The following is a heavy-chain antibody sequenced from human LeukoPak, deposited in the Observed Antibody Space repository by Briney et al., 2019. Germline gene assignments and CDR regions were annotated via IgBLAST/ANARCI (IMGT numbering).Heavy chain of an antibody. J-gene: IGHJ5*02. D-gene: IGHD3-9*01. CDR2: INTDGSIT. CDR1: GFTFNNYA. Sequence: LAGGSLRLSCAASGFTFNNYAMNWVRQAPGKGLVWVSRINTDGSITTYADSVKGRFTISRDNAKNTLYPQMNSPRDEDTAVYYCASLGTLVPWGQGTLVTVSS. CDR3: ASLGTLVP. V-gene: IGHV3-74*01.